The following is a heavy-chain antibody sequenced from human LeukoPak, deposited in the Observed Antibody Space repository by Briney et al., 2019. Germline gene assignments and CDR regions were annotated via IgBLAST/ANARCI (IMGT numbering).Heavy chain of an antibody. CDR1: GGSISSYY. CDR2: IYYSGST. Sequence: SETLSLTCTVSGGSISSYYWSWIRQPPGKGLEWIGYIYYSGSTNYNPSLKSRVTISVDTSKNQFSLKLSSVTAADTAVYYCARLSYYGSGSWFDPWGQETLVTVSS. V-gene: IGHV4-59*08. D-gene: IGHD3-10*01. CDR3: ARLSYYGSGSWFDP. J-gene: IGHJ5*02.